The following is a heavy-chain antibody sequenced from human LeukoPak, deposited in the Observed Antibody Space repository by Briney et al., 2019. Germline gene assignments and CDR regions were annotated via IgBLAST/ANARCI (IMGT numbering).Heavy chain of an antibody. Sequence: PSETLSLTCTVSGDSISSGTYYWGWIRQPPGKGLEWLGTMYYSGSAYYNASLKSRATISVDTSKNQFSLKLSSVTAADTAVYFCSRHDDKTNFDYWGQGTLVTVSS. CDR3: SRHDDKTNFDY. CDR2: MYYSGSA. V-gene: IGHV4-39*01. CDR1: GDSISSGTYY. J-gene: IGHJ4*02. D-gene: IGHD3-22*01.